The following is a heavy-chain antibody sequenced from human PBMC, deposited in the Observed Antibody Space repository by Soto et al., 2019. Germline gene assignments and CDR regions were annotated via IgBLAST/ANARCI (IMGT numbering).Heavy chain of an antibody. Sequence: PSETLSLTCTVYGASISGFYCSWIRKSAGKGLEWIGRIYATGTTDYNPSVRSRVMMSVDTSKKQFSLKLRSVTAADTAVYYCVRDGTKTLRDWFDPWGQGISVTVSS. CDR1: GASISGFY. CDR2: IYATGTT. D-gene: IGHD1-1*01. J-gene: IGHJ5*02. V-gene: IGHV4-4*07. CDR3: VRDGTKTLRDWFDP.